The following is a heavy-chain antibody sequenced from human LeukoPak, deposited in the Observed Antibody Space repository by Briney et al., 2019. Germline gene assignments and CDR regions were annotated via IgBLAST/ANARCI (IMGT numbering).Heavy chain of an antibody. CDR3: ARGTVVGSKAPFDP. Sequence: ASVKVSCRASGYAFTSYALHWVRQAPGQRLEWMGWINAGNGNTKYSQKFQGRVTITRDISASTAYMELSSLRSEDTAVYYCARGTVVGSKAPFDPWGQGTLVTVSS. V-gene: IGHV1-3*01. CDR1: GYAFTSYA. D-gene: IGHD6-19*01. J-gene: IGHJ5*02. CDR2: INAGNGNT.